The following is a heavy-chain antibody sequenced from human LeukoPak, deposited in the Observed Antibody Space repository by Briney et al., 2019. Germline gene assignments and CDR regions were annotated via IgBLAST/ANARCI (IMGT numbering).Heavy chain of an antibody. CDR2: IYHTGVT. Sequence: SQTLSLTCTVSGGSISSGGHYWSWLRHPPGKGLEWIGYIYHTGVTYFNPSLKSRVTISVDRSKNQFSLKLSSVTVADTAVYYCARRRPEWYFDLWGRGTLVTVSS. J-gene: IGHJ2*01. V-gene: IGHV4-30-2*01. CDR1: GGSISSGGHY. CDR3: ARRRPEWYFDL.